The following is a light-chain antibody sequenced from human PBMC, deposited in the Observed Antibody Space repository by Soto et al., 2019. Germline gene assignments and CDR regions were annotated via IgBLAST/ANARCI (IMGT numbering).Light chain of an antibody. Sequence: QSPLTQPASVSGSPGQPITISCTGTSSDVGGYNYVSWYQQHPGKAPKVMIYDVSNRPSGVSNRFSGSKSGNTASLTISGLQAEDEADYYCGSYTTSSTFYVFGTGTKLTVL. CDR1: SSDVGGYNY. CDR2: DVS. J-gene: IGLJ1*01. CDR3: GSYTTSSTFYV. V-gene: IGLV2-14*01.